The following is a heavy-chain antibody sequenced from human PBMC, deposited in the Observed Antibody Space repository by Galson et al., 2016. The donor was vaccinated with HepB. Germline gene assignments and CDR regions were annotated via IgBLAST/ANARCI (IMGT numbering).Heavy chain of an antibody. V-gene: IGHV3-48*01. D-gene: IGHD5-18*01. CDR3: TRMRGDTTMIL. J-gene: IGHJ4*02. CDR1: GFTFSSYS. CDR2: ISSSSSTI. Sequence: SLRLSCAASGFTFSSYSMNWVRQAPGKGLEWVSYISSSSSTIYYADSVKGRFTISRDNAKNSVYLLMRSLRAEDTAVYYCTRMRGDTTMILWGQGTPVTVSS.